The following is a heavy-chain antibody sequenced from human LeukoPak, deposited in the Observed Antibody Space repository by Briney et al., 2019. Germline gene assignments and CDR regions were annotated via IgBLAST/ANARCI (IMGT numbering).Heavy chain of an antibody. V-gene: IGHV3-30*04. J-gene: IGHJ4*02. CDR2: ISFDGGDK. Sequence: QPGGSLRLSCAVSGLTFETYTFYWVRHSPGRGLEWVALISFDGGDKYYAESVKGRFTISRDNSRRTLFLEMSSVTPDDTAVYHCARGLLRPYFDYWGPGTLVTVS. D-gene: IGHD3-16*01. CDR1: GLTFETYT. CDR3: ARGLLRPYFDY.